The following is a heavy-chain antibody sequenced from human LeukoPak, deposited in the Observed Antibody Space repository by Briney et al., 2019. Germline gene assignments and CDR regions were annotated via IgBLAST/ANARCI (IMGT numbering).Heavy chain of an antibody. Sequence: SETLSLTCTVSGGSISSSDYYWGWIRQPPGKGLEWIASIYYSGSTYYSPSLKSGVTISVDTSKNQFSLKLRSVTATDTAVYYCARGLTRGYTYGGCFDPWGRGTLVTVSS. J-gene: IGHJ5*02. CDR3: ARGLTRGYTYGGCFDP. V-gene: IGHV4-39*01. CDR1: GGSISSSDYY. D-gene: IGHD5-12*01. CDR2: IYYSGST.